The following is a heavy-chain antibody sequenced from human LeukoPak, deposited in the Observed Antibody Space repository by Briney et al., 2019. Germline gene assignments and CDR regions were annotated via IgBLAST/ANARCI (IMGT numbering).Heavy chain of an antibody. CDR2: INPNSGGT. V-gene: IGHV1-2*02. D-gene: IGHD6-13*01. CDR1: GYTFTGYY. CDR3: ARGRIAAAGEYYFDY. Sequence: VASVKVSYKASGYTFTGYYMHWVRQAPGQGLEWMGWINPNSGGTNYAQKFQGRVTMTRDTSISTAYMELSRLRSDDTAVYYCARGRIAAAGEYYFDYWGQGTLVTVSS. J-gene: IGHJ4*02.